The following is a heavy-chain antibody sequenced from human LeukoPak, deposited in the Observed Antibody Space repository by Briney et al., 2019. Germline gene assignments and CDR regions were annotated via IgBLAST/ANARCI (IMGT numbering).Heavy chain of an antibody. J-gene: IGHJ4*02. CDR3: TRELRYCSGGSCYRHFDY. CDR2: TSHVGSNI. Sequence: GGSLRLSCAASGFTFRNYGMHWVRQAPGKGLEWVAVTSHVGSNIYYADSVRGRFTISRDNSKNMLYLQMNSLKTEDTAVYYCTRELRYCSGGSCYRHFDYWGQGTLVTVSS. CDR1: GFTFRNYG. V-gene: IGHV3-30*03. D-gene: IGHD2-15*01.